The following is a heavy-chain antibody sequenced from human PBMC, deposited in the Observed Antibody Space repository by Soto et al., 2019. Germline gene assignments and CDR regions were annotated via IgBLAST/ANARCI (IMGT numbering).Heavy chain of an antibody. CDR2: IYYSGST. CDR1: GGSISSGGYY. CDR3: ARSSTSANYFDY. V-gene: IGHV4-31*03. J-gene: IGHJ4*02. D-gene: IGHD2-2*01. Sequence: LSLTCTVSGGSISSGGYYWSWIRQHPGKGLEWIGYIYYSGSTYYNPSLKSRVTISVDTSKNQFSLKLSSVTAADTAVYYCARSSTSANYFDYWGQGTLVTVSS.